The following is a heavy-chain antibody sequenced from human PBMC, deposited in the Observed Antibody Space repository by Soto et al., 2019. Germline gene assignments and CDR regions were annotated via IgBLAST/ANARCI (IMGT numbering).Heavy chain of an antibody. CDR1: GGSVSSGSYY. D-gene: IGHD2-15*01. CDR3: ARDILFTPLDY. Sequence: QVQLQESGPGLVKPSETLSLTCTVSGGSVSSGSYYWSWIRQPPGKGLEWIGYIYYSGSTNYNPSLMSRVTISVNTSKHQFALKLISVTAADTDVYHCARDILFTPLDYSGQGTLVTVSS. V-gene: IGHV4-61*01. J-gene: IGHJ4*02. CDR2: IYYSGST.